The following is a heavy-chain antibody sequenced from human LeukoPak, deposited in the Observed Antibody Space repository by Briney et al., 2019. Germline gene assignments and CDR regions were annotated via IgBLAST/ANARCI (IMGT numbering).Heavy chain of an antibody. D-gene: IGHD3-16*01. J-gene: IGHJ4*02. Sequence: SETLSLTCTVSSGSINSYYWGWVRQPAGRGLEGIGRIYTTGKTDYNPSLKSRLTMSVDTSKRQFSLNLTSVTAADTAIYYCARHGYTASHYFLDYWSQGTLVTVSS. CDR2: IYTTGKT. CDR3: ARHGYTASHYFLDY. V-gene: IGHV4-4*07. CDR1: SGSINSYY.